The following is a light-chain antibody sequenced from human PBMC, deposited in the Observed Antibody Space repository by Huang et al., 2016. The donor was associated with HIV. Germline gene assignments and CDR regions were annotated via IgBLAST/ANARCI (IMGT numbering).Light chain of an antibody. Sequence: DIQLTQSPSSLSASVGDRVTITCRAIQTITTYLNWYQQKPGKAPHLLIYAASNLQSGVPSRFSGSGSGTDFTLIISGLQPEDFATYYCQQTYTFPAFGRGTKVEIK. V-gene: IGKV1-39*01. CDR3: QQTYTFPA. CDR2: AAS. J-gene: IGKJ1*01. CDR1: QTITTY.